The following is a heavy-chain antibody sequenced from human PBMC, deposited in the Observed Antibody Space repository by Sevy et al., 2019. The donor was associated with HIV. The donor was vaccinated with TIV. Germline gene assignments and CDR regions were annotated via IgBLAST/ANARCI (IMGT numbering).Heavy chain of an antibody. V-gene: IGHV3-48*04. CDR3: ARRGLSTMYDAFDI. CDR1: GFNLSSYS. Sequence: GGSLRLSCAASGFNLSSYSINWLRQAPGKGLEWVSYISSSANTMYYSTSVKGRFTISRDNAKNSLYLQMNSLRAEDTAVYYCARRGLSTMYDAFDIWGQGTMVTVSS. J-gene: IGHJ3*02. D-gene: IGHD5-12*01. CDR2: ISSSANTM.